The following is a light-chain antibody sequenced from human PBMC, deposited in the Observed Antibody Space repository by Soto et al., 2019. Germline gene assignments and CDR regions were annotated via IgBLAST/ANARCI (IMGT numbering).Light chain of an antibody. J-gene: IGKJ1*01. Sequence: DIQMTQSPSTLSASVGDRVTITCRASQSISSWLAWYQQKPGKAPNLLIYKAYSLESGVPSRFSGSGSGTEFTLTISSLQPDDFAVYYCQQYNSYPVTFGQGTKVEIK. CDR1: QSISSW. CDR3: QQYNSYPVT. V-gene: IGKV1-5*03. CDR2: KAY.